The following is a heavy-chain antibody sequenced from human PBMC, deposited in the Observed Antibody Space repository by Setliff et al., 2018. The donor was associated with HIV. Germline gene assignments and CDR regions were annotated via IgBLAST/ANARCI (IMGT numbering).Heavy chain of an antibody. CDR2: IYSDGTT. V-gene: IGHV3-66*02. CDR1: GFTVSSSY. J-gene: IGHJ4*02. CDR3: ARSRPSNSALDD. D-gene: IGHD1-1*01. Sequence: GGSLRLSCEASGFTVSSSYMAWVRQAPGKGLEWVSTIYSDGTTYHRDSVKGRSTISRDNSKNTVYLHVGSLRPDDTAMYYCARSRPSNSALDDWGQGTLVTVSS.